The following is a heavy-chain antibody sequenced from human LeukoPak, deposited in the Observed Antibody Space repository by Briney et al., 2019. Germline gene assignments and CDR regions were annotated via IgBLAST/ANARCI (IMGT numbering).Heavy chain of an antibody. Sequence: GGSLRLSCAASGFTFSSYEMNWVRQAPGKGLEWVSYIASGGGANRFYSESVKGRFTISRDNARNSLYLHMNSLRAEDTGVYYCARIGTTTRGPAGLDVWGQGTTVTVSS. V-gene: IGHV3-48*03. CDR3: ARIGTTTRGPAGLDV. J-gene: IGHJ6*02. CDR1: GFTFSSYE. D-gene: IGHD2/OR15-2a*01. CDR2: IASGGGANR.